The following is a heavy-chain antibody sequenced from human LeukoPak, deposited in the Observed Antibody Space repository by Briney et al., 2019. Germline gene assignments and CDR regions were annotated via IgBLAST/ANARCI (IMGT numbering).Heavy chain of an antibody. CDR1: GLTFSSYS. CDR2: ISSSSSYI. Sequence: GGSLRLSCAASGLTFSSYSMNWVRQAPGKGLEWVSSISSSSSYIYYADSVKGRFTISRDNAKNSLYLQMNSLRAEDTAVYYCARGEMATIDYWGQGTLVTVSS. D-gene: IGHD5-12*01. CDR3: ARGEMATIDY. J-gene: IGHJ4*02. V-gene: IGHV3-21*01.